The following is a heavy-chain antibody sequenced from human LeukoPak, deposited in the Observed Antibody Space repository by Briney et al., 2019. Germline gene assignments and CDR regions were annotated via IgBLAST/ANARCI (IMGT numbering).Heavy chain of an antibody. CDR3: ARVLYSYAYVDV. CDR2: NQYSGST. CDR1: GGSISSYY. J-gene: IGHJ6*04. Sequence: PSETLSLTCTVSGGSISSYYWSWIRQPPGKGPEWIGYNQYSGSTNYNPSLKSRVTISIDTSKSQFSLKLSSVTAADTAVYYCARVLYSYAYVDVWGKGTTVTVSS. D-gene: IGHD5-18*01. V-gene: IGHV4-59*01.